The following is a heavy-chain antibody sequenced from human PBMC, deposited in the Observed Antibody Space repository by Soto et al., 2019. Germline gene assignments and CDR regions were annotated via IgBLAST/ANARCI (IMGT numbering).Heavy chain of an antibody. V-gene: IGHV1-18*01. Sequence: ASVKVSCKASGYTFTSYGISWVRQAPGQGLEWMGCISAYNGNTNYAQKLQGRVTMTTDTSTSTAYMELRSLRSEDTAVYYCARERSAAGTGWFDPWGQGTLVTVSS. CDR3: ARERSAAGTGWFDP. CDR1: GYTFTSYG. J-gene: IGHJ5*02. D-gene: IGHD6-13*01. CDR2: ISAYNGNT.